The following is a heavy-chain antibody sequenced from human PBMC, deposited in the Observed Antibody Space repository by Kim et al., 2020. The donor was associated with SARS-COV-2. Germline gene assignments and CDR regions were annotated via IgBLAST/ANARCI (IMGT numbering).Heavy chain of an antibody. J-gene: IGHJ6*02. D-gene: IGHD6-13*01. CDR1: GFTFSDYY. CDR3: ATSGIAAALLGYYGMDV. Sequence: GGSRRLSCAASGFTFSDYYMSWIRQAPGKGLEWVSYISSSSSYTNYADSVKGRFTISRDNAKNSLYLQMNSLRAEDTAVYYCATSGIAAALLGYYGMDVWGQGTTVTVSS. CDR2: ISSSSSYT. V-gene: IGHV3-11*06.